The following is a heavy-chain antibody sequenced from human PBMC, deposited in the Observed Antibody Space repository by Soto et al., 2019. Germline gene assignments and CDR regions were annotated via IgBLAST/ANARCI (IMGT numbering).Heavy chain of an antibody. D-gene: IGHD4-4*01. CDR3: VPLQPSTIRGRPGMDV. Sequence: QVQLLQSGAEVRKPGSSVKVSCKASGGTLGSYAITWVRQAPGQGFEWMGGFIPIFGITNYAQRFEDRLTITVDESTSTVYMELSSLTYDDTAVYYCVPLQPSTIRGRPGMDVWGQGTTITVSS. V-gene: IGHV1-69*01. J-gene: IGHJ6*02. CDR1: GGTLGSYA. CDR2: FIPIFGIT.